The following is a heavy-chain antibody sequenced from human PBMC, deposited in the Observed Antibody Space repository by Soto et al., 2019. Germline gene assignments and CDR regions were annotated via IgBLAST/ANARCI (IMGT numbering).Heavy chain of an antibody. J-gene: IGHJ4*02. V-gene: IGHV6-1*01. Sequence: PSQTLSLTCAISGDSVSSNSAAWNWIRQSPSRGLEWLGRTYYRSKWYNDYAVSVKSRITINPDTSKNQFSLQLNSVTPEDTAVYYCARGVERPKRPPEYYFDYWGQGTLVTVSS. D-gene: IGHD1-1*01. CDR2: TYYRSKWYN. CDR1: GDSVSSNSAA. CDR3: ARGVERPKRPPEYYFDY.